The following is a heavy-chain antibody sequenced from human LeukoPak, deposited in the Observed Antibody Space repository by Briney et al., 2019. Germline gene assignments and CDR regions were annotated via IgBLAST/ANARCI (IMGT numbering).Heavy chain of an antibody. V-gene: IGHV4-39*07. D-gene: IGHD3-22*01. J-gene: IGHJ4*02. Sequence: SDTLSLTCTVSGGSISSSSYYWGWIRQPPGKRLEWIGSIYYSGSTYYNPSLKSRVTISVDTSKNQFSLKLSSVTAADTAVYYCARVDYYDSSGYYYWGQGTLVTVSS. CDR1: GGSISSSSYY. CDR2: IYYSGST. CDR3: ARVDYYDSSGYYY.